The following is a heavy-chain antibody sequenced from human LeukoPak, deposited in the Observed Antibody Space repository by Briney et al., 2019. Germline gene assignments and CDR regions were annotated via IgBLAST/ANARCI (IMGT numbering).Heavy chain of an antibody. V-gene: IGHV4-61*01. CDR1: GGSVSRGSYY. J-gene: IGHJ5*02. CDR3: ARGEPSWFDP. D-gene: IGHD1-26*01. CDR2: IYYSGST. Sequence: PSETLSLTCTVSGGSVSRGSYYWSWIRQPPGKGLEWIGYIYYSGSTNYNPSLKSRVTISVDTSKNQFSLKLSSVTAADTAVYYCARGEPSWFDPWGQGTLVTVSS.